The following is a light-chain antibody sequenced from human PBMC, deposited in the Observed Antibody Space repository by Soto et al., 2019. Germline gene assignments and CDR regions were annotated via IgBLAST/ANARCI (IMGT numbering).Light chain of an antibody. Sequence: SYELTQPPSVSVAPGKTARITCGGSNIGSKSVHWYQQKPGQAPVLVIYYDSDRPSGIPERFSGSNSGNTATLPISRVEAGDEADYYCQVWDSSSDPPFGGGTKLTVL. CDR3: QVWDSSSDPP. CDR2: YDS. CDR1: NIGSKS. J-gene: IGLJ2*01. V-gene: IGLV3-21*04.